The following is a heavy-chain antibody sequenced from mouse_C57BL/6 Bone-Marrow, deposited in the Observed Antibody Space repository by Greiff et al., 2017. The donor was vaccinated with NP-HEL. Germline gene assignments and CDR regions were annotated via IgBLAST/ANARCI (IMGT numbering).Heavy chain of an antibody. D-gene: IGHD1-1*01. Sequence: VKLQESGAELVMPGASVKLSCKASGYTFTSYWMHWVKQRPGQGLEWIGEIDPSDSYTNYNQKFKGKSTLTVDKSSSTAYMQLSSLTSEDSAVYYCARYDYGSSYGFAYWGQGTLVTVSA. CDR3: ARYDYGSSYGFAY. J-gene: IGHJ3*01. CDR2: IDPSDSYT. CDR1: GYTFTSYW. V-gene: IGHV1-69*01.